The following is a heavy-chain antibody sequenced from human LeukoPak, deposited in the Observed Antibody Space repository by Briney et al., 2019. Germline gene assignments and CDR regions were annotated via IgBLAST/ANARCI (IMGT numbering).Heavy chain of an antibody. V-gene: IGHV5-51*01. D-gene: IGHD1-26*01. J-gene: IGHJ4*02. CDR3: ARLLRVGPIPRGYFDY. CDR1: GYTFTTYW. CDR2: IYPGDSET. Sequence: PGESLKISCKGSGYTFTTYWIGWVRQMPGKGLEWMGIIYPGDSETRYSPSFQGQATISVDKSISTAYLQWSSLKASDTAMYYCARLLRVGPIPRGYFDYRGQGTLVTVSS.